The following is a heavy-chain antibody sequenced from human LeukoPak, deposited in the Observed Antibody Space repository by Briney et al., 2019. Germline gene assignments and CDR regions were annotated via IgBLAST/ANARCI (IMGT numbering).Heavy chain of an antibody. V-gene: IGHV1-8*03. CDR1: GYTFTSYD. CDR3: AREAGTDAFDI. Sequence: ASVKVPCKASGYTFTSYDINWVRQATGQGLEWMGWMNPNSGNTGYAQKFQGRVTITRNTSISTAYMELSSLRSEDTAVYYCAREAGTDAFDIWGQGTMVTVSS. CDR2: MNPNSGNT. D-gene: IGHD1-1*01. J-gene: IGHJ3*02.